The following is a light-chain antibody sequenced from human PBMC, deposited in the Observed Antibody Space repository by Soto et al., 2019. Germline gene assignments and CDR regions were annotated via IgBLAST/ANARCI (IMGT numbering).Light chain of an antibody. Sequence: DLQLTQSPASVSAAVGDRINISCRASQPIKTWLAWYQQKPGKGPKLLIYTASTLETGVPSRFSGSGSGTDFTLTISSLQPEDAAIYSCQPADSFPFTFGPGAKV. CDR2: TAS. CDR3: QPADSFPFT. J-gene: IGKJ3*01. CDR1: QPIKTW. V-gene: IGKV1-12*02.